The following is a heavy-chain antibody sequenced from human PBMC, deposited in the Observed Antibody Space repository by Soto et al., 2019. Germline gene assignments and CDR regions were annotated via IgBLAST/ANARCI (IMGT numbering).Heavy chain of an antibody. CDR3: ATGTFYYGMDV. V-gene: IGHV4-34*01. D-gene: IGHD1-1*01. Sequence: SETLSLTCAVYGESSSGNYWSWIRQPPGKGLEWIGEFSDSGSTNYNPSLKSRVTISEDMSKSQFSLKLSSVTAADTAVYYCATGTFYYGMDVWGQGTTATVSS. J-gene: IGHJ6*02. CDR1: GESSSGNY. CDR2: FSDSGST.